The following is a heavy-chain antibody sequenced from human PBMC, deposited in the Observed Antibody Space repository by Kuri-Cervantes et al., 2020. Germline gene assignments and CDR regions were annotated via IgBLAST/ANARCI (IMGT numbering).Heavy chain of an antibody. CDR2: ISWNSGSI. D-gene: IGHD3-10*01. CDR3: AKGGFGEFKYYYYYYGMDV. CDR1: GFTFDDYA. Sequence: GGSLRLSCAASGFTFDDYAMHWVRQAPGKGLEWVSGISWNSGSIGYADSVKGRFTISRDNAKNSLYLQMNSLRAEDTALYYCAKGGFGEFKYYYYYYGMDVWGQGTLVTVSS. V-gene: IGHV3-9*01. J-gene: IGHJ6*02.